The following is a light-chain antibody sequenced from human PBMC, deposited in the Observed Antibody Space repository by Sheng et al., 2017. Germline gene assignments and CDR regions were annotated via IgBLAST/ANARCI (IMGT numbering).Light chain of an antibody. CDR3: QQYKDWPLT. V-gene: IGKV3-15*01. CDR2: GAS. J-gene: IGKJ4*01. CDR1: QSVDTN. Sequence: VLTQSPATLSVSPGEGATLSCRASQSVDTNLAWYRQKPGQAPRLVIYGASTRATDIPAKFSGSGSGTEFTLTISSLQSEDFGVYYCQQYKDWPLTFGGGTKVEI.